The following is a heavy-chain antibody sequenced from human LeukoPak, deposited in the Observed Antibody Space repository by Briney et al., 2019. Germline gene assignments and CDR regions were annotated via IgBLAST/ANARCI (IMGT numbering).Heavy chain of an antibody. D-gene: IGHD3-22*01. CDR1: GGSISSYY. CDR2: IYHSGST. Sequence: SETLSLTCTVSGGSISSYYWSWIRQPPGKGLEWIGYIYHSGSTYYDPSLKSRVTISVDRSKNQFSLKLSSVTAADTAVYYCAGVVVITTDWYFDLWGRGTLVTVSS. CDR3: AGVVVITTDWYFDL. J-gene: IGHJ2*01. V-gene: IGHV4-59*12.